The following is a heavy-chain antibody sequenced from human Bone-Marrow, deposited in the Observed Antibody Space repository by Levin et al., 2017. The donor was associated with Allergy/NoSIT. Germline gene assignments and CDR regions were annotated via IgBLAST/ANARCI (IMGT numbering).Heavy chain of an antibody. Sequence: GGSLRLSCEASGYTFTDLYIHWVRQAPGRGLEWVGRIKPNTGDTVYAQRFEGRVSMTRDMSTSTAYMELSDLKSDDTAIFYCVSGEWTSGAHWGQGTLVTVSS. V-gene: IGHV1-2*06. J-gene: IGHJ4*02. D-gene: IGHD3-3*01. CDR1: GYTFTDLY. CDR3: VSGEWTSGAH. CDR2: IKPNTGDT.